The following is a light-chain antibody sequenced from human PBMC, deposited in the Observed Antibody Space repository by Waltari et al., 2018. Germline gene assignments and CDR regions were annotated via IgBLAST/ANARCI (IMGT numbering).Light chain of an antibody. CDR3: VLYLNSGIWV. CDR2: NTD. Sequence: TVVTQEPSLSVSPGGNVQLTCGLTSGSVLPSYYPSWYQQTPGQPPRTLIYNTDTRSSGVPDRFSSSILGSKAALTVAGAQADDESDYYCVLYLNSGIWVFGGGTRLTVL. J-gene: IGLJ3*02. CDR1: SGSVLPSYY. V-gene: IGLV8-61*01.